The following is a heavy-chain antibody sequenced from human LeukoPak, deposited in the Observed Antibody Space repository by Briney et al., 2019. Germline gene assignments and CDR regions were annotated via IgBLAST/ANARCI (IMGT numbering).Heavy chain of an antibody. J-gene: IGHJ6*03. CDR1: GGSISSSSYY. CDR2: IYYSGST. D-gene: IGHD5-12*01. CDR3: AGLPHYYYYYYYMDV. V-gene: IGHV4-39*07. Sequence: SETLSLTCTVFGGSISSSSYYWGWIRQPPGKGLEWIGSIYYSGSTYYNPSLKSRVTISIDTSKNQFSLKLSSVTAADTAVYYCAGLPHYYYYYYYMDVWGKGTTVTVSS.